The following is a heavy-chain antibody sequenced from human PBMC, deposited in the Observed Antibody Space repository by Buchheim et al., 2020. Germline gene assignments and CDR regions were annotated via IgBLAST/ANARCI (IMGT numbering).Heavy chain of an antibody. D-gene: IGHD2-15*01. Sequence: EVQLVESGGGLVQPGGSLRLSCAASGFTFSSYWMSWVRQAPGKGLEWVANIKQDGSEKYYVDSVKGRFTISRDNPKNSLSLQMNSLRAEDTAVYYCARAGDIVVVVAATGWYFDLWGRGTL. V-gene: IGHV3-7*01. CDR3: ARAGDIVVVVAATGWYFDL. J-gene: IGHJ2*01. CDR1: GFTFSSYW. CDR2: IKQDGSEK.